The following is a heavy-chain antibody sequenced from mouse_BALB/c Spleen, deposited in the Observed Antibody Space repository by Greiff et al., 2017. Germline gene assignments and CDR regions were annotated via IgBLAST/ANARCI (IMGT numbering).Heavy chain of an antibody. V-gene: IGHV5-6-5*01. Sequence: EVQLVESGGGLVKPGGSLKLSCAASGFTFSSYAMSWVRQTPEKRLEWVASISSGGSTYYPDSVKDRFTISRDNARNILYLQMSSLRSEDTAMYYCAREEPYYYGSSFDYWGQGTTLTVSS. CDR2: ISSGGST. D-gene: IGHD1-1*01. J-gene: IGHJ2*01. CDR3: AREEPYYYGSSFDY. CDR1: GFTFSSYA.